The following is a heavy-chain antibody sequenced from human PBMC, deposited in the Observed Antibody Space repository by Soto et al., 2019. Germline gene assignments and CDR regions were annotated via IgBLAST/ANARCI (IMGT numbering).Heavy chain of an antibody. CDR2: IWYDGSNK. J-gene: IGHJ3*02. CDR1: GFTFSSYG. Sequence: PGGSLRLSCAASGFTFSSYGMHWVRQAPGKGLEWVAVIWYDGSNKYYADSVKGRFTISRDNSKNTLYLQMNSLRAEDTAVYYCARGQQWLVLSAFDIWGQGTMVTVSS. CDR3: ARGQQWLVLSAFDI. D-gene: IGHD6-19*01. V-gene: IGHV3-33*01.